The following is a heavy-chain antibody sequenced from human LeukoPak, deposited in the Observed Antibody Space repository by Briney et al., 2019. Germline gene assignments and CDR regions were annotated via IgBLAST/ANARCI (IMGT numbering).Heavy chain of an antibody. Sequence: ASVKVSCKASGGTFNNFAFSWVRLAPGQGLEWVGAFIPVFGTATYAQKFQDRVTITADESTSTAYMKLSSLRSEDTAIYYCARGIKYYDYLSEYRWPVKNDAMDVWGQGTTVTVSS. CDR3: ARGIKYYDYLSEYRWPVKNDAMDV. J-gene: IGHJ6*02. D-gene: IGHD3-16*01. CDR1: GGTFNNFA. V-gene: IGHV1-69*13. CDR2: FIPVFGTA.